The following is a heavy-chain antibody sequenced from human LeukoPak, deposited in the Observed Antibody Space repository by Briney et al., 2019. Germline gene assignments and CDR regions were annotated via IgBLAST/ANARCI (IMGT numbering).Heavy chain of an antibody. CDR3: ARFLSSEWLFQYYYYGMDV. CDR2: INPNSGGT. V-gene: IGHV1-2*02. CDR1: GYTFTGYY. D-gene: IGHD3-3*01. J-gene: IGHJ6*02. Sequence: ASVKVSCKASGYTFTGYYMHWVRQAPGQGLEWMGWINPNSGGTNYAQKFQGRVTMTRNTSISTAYMELSSLRSEDTAVYYCARFLSSEWLFQYYYYGMDVWGQGTTVTVSS.